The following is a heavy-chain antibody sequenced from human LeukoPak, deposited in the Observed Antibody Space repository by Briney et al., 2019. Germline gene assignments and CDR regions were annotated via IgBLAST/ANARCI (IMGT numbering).Heavy chain of an antibody. J-gene: IGHJ5*02. CDR2: INPNSGGT. CDR1: GYTFTGYY. CDR3: ARGRGHIVVVTAPRRGNWFDP. D-gene: IGHD2-21*02. V-gene: IGHV1-2*02. Sequence: ASVKVSCKASGYTFTGYYMHWVRQAPGQGLEWMGWINPNSGGTNYAQKFQGRVTMTRDTSISTAYMELSRLRSDDTAVYYCARGRGHIVVVTAPRRGNWFDPWGQGTLVTVSS.